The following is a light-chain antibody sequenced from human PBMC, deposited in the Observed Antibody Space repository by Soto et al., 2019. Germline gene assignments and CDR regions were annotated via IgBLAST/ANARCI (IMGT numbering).Light chain of an antibody. CDR1: QSVRSN. CDR2: GAS. V-gene: IGKV3-15*01. Sequence: EIVMTKSPATLSVSPGERATLSCRASQSVRSNLAWYQQKPGQAPRLLIYGASTRATGIPARFSGSGSGTELTLTISSLQSEDFAVYYCQQYNNWPPLTFGGGTKVEIK. J-gene: IGKJ4*01. CDR3: QQYNNWPPLT.